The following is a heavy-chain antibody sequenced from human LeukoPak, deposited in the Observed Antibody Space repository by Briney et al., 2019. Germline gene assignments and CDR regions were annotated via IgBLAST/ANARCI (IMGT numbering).Heavy chain of an antibody. D-gene: IGHD2-2*01. CDR3: AKDAYQRPYYFDY. CDR1: GFTFSSYG. J-gene: IGHJ4*02. V-gene: IGHV3-30*02. CDR2: IRYDGSNK. Sequence: GGSLRLSCAASGFTFSSYGMHWVRQAPGKELEWVAFIRYDGSNKYYADSVKGRFTISRDNSKNTLYLQMNSLRAEDTAVYYCAKDAYQRPYYFDYWGQGTLVTVSS.